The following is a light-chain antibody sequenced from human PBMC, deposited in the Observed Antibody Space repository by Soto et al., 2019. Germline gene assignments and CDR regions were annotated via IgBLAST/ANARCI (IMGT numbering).Light chain of an antibody. CDR1: QSVSSN. CDR2: GAS. J-gene: IGKJ4*01. Sequence: EIVMTKSPGTLSVSPGERATISCRASQSVSSNLAWYQQKPGQAPRLLIYGASTSATGIAARFSGSGSGTEFSLTIRSLQSEDFAVYYCQQENNWPPLTFGGGTKVEIK. CDR3: QQENNWPPLT. V-gene: IGKV3D-15*01.